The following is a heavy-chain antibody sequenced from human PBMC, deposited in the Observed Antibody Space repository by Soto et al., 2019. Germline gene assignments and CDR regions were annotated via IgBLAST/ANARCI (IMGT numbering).Heavy chain of an antibody. CDR3: PRSPNIYSLTCFDP. V-gene: IGHV4-4*02. CDR2: IYHTGTT. D-gene: IGHD3-9*01. Sequence: QVQLQESGPRLVKPSGTLSLTCGVSGGSISPINWWHWVRQPPGKGLEWIGDIYHTGTTNYNPSLESRFTLSIDKSKTQFFLNLTSVTAADTALYYCPRSPNIYSLTCFDPWGQGILVTVSS. J-gene: IGHJ5*02. CDR1: GGSISPINW.